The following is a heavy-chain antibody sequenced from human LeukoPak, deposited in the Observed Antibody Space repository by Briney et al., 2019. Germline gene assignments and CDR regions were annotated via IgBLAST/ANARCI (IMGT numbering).Heavy chain of an antibody. Sequence: PSETLSLTCTVSGGSISSSSYYWGWIRQPPGKGLEWIGSIYYSGSTYYNPSLKSRVTISVDTSKNQFSLKLSSVTAADTAVYYAFLGSGSYRPLGSYYYGMDVWGQGTTVTVSS. CDR2: IYYSGST. D-gene: IGHD3-10*01. V-gene: IGHV4-39*01. CDR3: FLGSGSYRPLGSYYYGMDV. J-gene: IGHJ6*02. CDR1: GGSISSSSYY.